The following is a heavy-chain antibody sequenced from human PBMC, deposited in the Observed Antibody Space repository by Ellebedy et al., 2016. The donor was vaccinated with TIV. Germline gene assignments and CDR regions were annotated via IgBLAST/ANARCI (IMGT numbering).Heavy chain of an antibody. CDR2: IYYSGST. Sequence: SETLSLTXTVSGGSISSGGYYWSWIRQHPGKGLEWIGYIYYSGSTYYNPSLKSRVTISVDTSKNQFSLKLSSVTAADTAVYYCVRGVDSSTNWFDPWGQGTLVTVSS. V-gene: IGHV4-31*03. CDR3: VRGVDSSTNWFDP. J-gene: IGHJ5*02. D-gene: IGHD3-22*01. CDR1: GGSISSGGYY.